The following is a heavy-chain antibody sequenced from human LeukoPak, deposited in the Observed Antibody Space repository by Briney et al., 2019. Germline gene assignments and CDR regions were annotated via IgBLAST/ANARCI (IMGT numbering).Heavy chain of an antibody. CDR2: IIPILGIA. D-gene: IGHD5-18*01. V-gene: IGHV1-69*04. J-gene: IGHJ6*02. Sequence: ASVKVSCKASGGTFSSYAISWVRQAPGQGLEWMGRIIPILGIANYAQKFQGRVTITADKSTSTAYMELSSLRSEDTAVYYCASPVDTANYYYYGMDVWGQGTTVTVSS. CDR1: GGTFSSYA. CDR3: ASPVDTANYYYYGMDV.